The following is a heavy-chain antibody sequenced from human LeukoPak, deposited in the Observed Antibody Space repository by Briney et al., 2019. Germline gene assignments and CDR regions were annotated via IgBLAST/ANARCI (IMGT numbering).Heavy chain of an antibody. D-gene: IGHD6-13*01. Sequence: PGRSLRLTCTASGITFSHYGMHWVRQAPGRGLEWVAGIWYDGTDKYYADSVKGRFTISRDNPRNTLYLQMNSLRVEDTAMYSCARDPAGNRGNFDYWGQGTLVTVSS. CDR2: IWYDGTDK. J-gene: IGHJ4*02. CDR3: ARDPAGNRGNFDY. CDR1: GITFSHYG. V-gene: IGHV3-33*01.